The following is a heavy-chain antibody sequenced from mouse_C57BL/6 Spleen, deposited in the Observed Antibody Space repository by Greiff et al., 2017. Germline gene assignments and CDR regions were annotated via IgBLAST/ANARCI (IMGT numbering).Heavy chain of an antibody. D-gene: IGHD2-1*01. J-gene: IGHJ2*01. CDR2: ILPGSGST. CDR1: GYTFTGYW. V-gene: IGHV1-9*01. Sequence: QVQLQQSGAELMKPGASVKLSCKATGYTFTGYWIEWVKQRPGHGLEWIGEILPGSGSTNYNEKFKGKATFTADTSSNPAYMKRSSLTTEDAAIYYCARGGAIYYGNYLDYWGQGTTLTVSS. CDR3: ARGGAIYYGNYLDY.